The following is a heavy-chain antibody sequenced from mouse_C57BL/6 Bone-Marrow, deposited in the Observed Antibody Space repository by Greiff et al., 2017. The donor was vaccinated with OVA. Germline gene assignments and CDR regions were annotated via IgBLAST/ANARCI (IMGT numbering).Heavy chain of an antibody. CDR3: ARHGDYGSFFDY. Sequence: EVKLMESGGDLVKPGGSLKLSCAASGFTFSSYGMSWVRQTPDKRLEWVATISSGGGYTYYPDSVKGRFTISRDKAKNTLYLQMSSLKSEDTAMYYCARHGDYGSFFDYWGQGTTLTVSS. CDR1: GFTFSSYG. D-gene: IGHD1-1*01. V-gene: IGHV5-6*01. J-gene: IGHJ2*01. CDR2: ISSGGGYT.